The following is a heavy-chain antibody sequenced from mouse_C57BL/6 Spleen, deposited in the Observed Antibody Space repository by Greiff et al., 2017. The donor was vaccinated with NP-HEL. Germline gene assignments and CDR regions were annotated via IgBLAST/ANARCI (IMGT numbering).Heavy chain of an antibody. D-gene: IGHD1-1*01. CDR2: IDPETGGT. Sequence: VKLMESGAELVRPGASVTLSCKASGYTFTDYEMHWVKQTPVHGLEWIGAIDPETGGTAYNQKFKGKAILTADKSSSTAYMELRSLTSEDSAVYYCTRNYGSSHFDYGGQGTTLTVSS. CDR3: TRNYGSSHFDY. CDR1: GYTFTDYE. V-gene: IGHV1-15*01. J-gene: IGHJ2*01.